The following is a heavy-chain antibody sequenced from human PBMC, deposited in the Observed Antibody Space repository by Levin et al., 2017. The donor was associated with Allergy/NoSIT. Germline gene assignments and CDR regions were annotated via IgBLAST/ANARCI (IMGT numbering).Heavy chain of an antibody. D-gene: IGHD3-16*01. CDR3: ARDSLGSSYSSAFDI. V-gene: IGHV3-11*01. CDR2: ISSSGSTI. J-gene: IGHJ3*02. Sequence: PGGSLRLSCAASGFTFSDYYMSWIRQAPGKGLEWVSYISSSGSTIYYADSVKGRFTISRDNAKNSLYLQMNSLRAEDTAVYYCARDSLGSSYSSAFDIWGQGTMVTVSS. CDR1: GFTFSDYY.